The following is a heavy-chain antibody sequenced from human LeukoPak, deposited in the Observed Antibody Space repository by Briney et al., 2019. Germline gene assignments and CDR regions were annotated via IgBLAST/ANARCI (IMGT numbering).Heavy chain of an antibody. Sequence: GGSLRLSCAASGFTFSSYGMYWVRQAPGKGLEWVSSITSSSSYIYYADSVKGRFTISRDNAKNSLYLQMNSLRAEDTAVYYCARSYSSSRGTFDYWGQGTLVTVSS. D-gene: IGHD6-6*01. J-gene: IGHJ4*02. V-gene: IGHV3-21*01. CDR1: GFTFSSYG. CDR3: ARSYSSSRGTFDY. CDR2: ITSSSSYI.